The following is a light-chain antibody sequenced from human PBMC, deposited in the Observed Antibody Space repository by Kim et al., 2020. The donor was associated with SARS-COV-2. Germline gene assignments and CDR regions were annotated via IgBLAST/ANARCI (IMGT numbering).Light chain of an antibody. CDR3: SSYTSGSTLV. CDR1: SSDVGGYNY. J-gene: IGLJ2*01. V-gene: IGLV2-14*01. Sequence: QSALTQPASVSGSPGQSITISCSGTSSDVGGYNYVSWYQQHPGKAPKLMIYDVSKRPSGVSNRFSGSKSGNTASLTISGLQAEDEADYYCSSYTSGSTLVLGGGTKVTVL. CDR2: DVS.